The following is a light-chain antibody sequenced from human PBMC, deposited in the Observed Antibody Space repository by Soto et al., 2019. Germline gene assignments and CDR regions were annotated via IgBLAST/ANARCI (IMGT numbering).Light chain of an antibody. CDR2: HVT. CDR1: SSDIGHYDY. V-gene: IGLV2-14*03. Sequence: QAALTQPASVSGSPGQSITISCTGTSSDIGHYDYVSWYQQHPGKAPKLMIYHVTYRPSGVSNRYSGSKSGNSATMTISGLQADDVADYYCCSRTSGHTYVFGSGTKVTVL. CDR3: CSRTSGHTYV. J-gene: IGLJ1*01.